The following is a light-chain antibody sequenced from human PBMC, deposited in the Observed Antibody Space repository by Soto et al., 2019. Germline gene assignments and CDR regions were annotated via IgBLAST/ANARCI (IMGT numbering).Light chain of an antibody. CDR1: TSNIGRNS. CDR3: ATWDDCLTDYV. V-gene: IGLV1-44*01. CDR2: SSK. J-gene: IGLJ1*01. Sequence: QSVLTQAPSASETPGQRVTISCSGGTSNIGRNSVTWYQQVPGTAPKLLIYSSKRRPSGVPDRFSGSKSGTSASLAISGLQSEDEADYYCATWDDCLTDYVFGTGTKLTVL.